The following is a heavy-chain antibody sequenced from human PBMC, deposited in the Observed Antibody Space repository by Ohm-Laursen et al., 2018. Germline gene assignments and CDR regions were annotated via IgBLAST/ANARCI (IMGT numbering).Heavy chain of an antibody. J-gene: IGHJ6*02. CDR1: GFTVSSNY. CDR2: IYSGGST. D-gene: IGHD6-19*01. V-gene: IGHV3-66*01. Sequence: SLRLSCTASGFTVSSNYMSWVRQAPGKGLEWVSVIYSGGSTYYADSVKGRFTISRDNSKNTLYLQMNSLRAEDTAVYYCARVVEQWLAAAMDVWGQGTTVTVSS. CDR3: ARVVEQWLAAAMDV.